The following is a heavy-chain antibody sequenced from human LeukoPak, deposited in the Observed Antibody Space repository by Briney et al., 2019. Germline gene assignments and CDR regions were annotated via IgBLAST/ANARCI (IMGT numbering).Heavy chain of an antibody. CDR3: ARASSGWYNWFDP. V-gene: IGHV4-34*01. J-gene: IGHJ5*02. D-gene: IGHD6-19*01. CDR2: INHSGST. CDR1: GGSFSGYN. Sequence: SETLSLTCAVYGGSFSGYNWSWIRQPPGKGLEWIGEINHSGSTNYNPSLKSRVTISVDTSKNQFSLKLSSVTAADTAVYYCARASSGWYNWFDPWGQGTLVTVSS.